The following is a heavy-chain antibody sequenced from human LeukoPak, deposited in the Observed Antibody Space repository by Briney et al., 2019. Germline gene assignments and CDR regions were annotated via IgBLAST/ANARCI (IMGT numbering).Heavy chain of an antibody. J-gene: IGHJ3*02. CDR3: ARGSTNYYYDSSVLLEEAFDI. V-gene: IGHV1-18*03. CDR1: GYTFINYG. D-gene: IGHD3-22*01. CDR2: ISGYNGNT. Sequence: ASVKVSCKASGYTFINYGISWVRQAPGQGLEWMGWISGYNGNTKYAQKLQGRVTMTTDTSTSTAYMELRSLRSEDMAVYYCARGSTNYYYDSSVLLEEAFDIWGQGTMVTVSS.